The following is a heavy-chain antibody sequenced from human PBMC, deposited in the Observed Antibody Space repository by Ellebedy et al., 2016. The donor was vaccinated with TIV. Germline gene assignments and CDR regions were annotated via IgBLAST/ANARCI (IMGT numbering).Heavy chain of an antibody. V-gene: IGHV1-18*01. Sequence: AASVKVSCKASGYSFASHGISWVRQAPGQGPEWMGAISVNTGKTDYAQKLQGRVTMTTDTSTNTAYMGLRSLRSDDTGIYYCATSATFVAGGRADYWGQGTLVTVSS. CDR3: ATSATFVAGGRADY. D-gene: IGHD2/OR15-2a*01. CDR1: GYSFASHG. CDR2: ISVNTGKT. J-gene: IGHJ4*02.